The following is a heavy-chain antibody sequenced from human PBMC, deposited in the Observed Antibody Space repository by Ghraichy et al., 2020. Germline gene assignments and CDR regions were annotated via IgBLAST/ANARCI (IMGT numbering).Heavy chain of an antibody. CDR1: GDSVSSNSAA. J-gene: IGHJ5*02. CDR2: TYYRSKWYN. V-gene: IGHV6-1*01. Sequence: SQTLSLTCAISGDSVSSNSAAWNWIRQSPSRGLEWLGRTYYRSKWYNDYAVSVKSRITINPDTSKNQFSLQLNSVTPEDTAVYYCARAPPGDCSSTSCYGWFDPWGQGTLVTVSS. D-gene: IGHD2-2*01. CDR3: ARAPPGDCSSTSCYGWFDP.